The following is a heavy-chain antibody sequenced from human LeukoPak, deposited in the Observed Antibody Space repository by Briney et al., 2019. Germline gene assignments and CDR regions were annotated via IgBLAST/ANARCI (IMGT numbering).Heavy chain of an antibody. CDR2: ISPNGVIT. CDR3: AKLWNEVGPTIY. Sequence: GGSLRLSCAASGFTFSSHGMNWVRQAPGKGLEWVSCISPNGVITYYADSVKGRFTISRDNSKNTLHLQMNSLRPADTAVYYCAKLWNEVGPTIYWGQGTLVTVSS. V-gene: IGHV3-23*01. D-gene: IGHD1-26*01. CDR1: GFTFSSHG. J-gene: IGHJ4*02.